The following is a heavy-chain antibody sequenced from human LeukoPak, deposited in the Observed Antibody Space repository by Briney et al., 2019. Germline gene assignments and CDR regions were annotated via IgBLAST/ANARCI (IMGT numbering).Heavy chain of an antibody. Sequence: GVSLRLSCAASGFTFSSYSMTWVRQAPGKGLEWISSISSGGTYIYYADSVRGRFTISRDNAKNSLYLLMNSLRAEDTAVYYCARERPPDASRLYLEQWGQGTLVTVSS. CDR1: GFTFSSYS. D-gene: IGHD1-14*01. CDR2: ISSGGTYI. V-gene: IGHV3-21*01. CDR3: ARERPPDASRLYLEQ. J-gene: IGHJ4*02.